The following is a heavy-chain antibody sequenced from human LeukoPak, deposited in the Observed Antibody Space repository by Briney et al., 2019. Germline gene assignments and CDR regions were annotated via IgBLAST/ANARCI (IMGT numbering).Heavy chain of an antibody. D-gene: IGHD2-2*01. CDR3: ARDEVPFAMPRGFDP. CDR1: GFTFSDYY. J-gene: IGHJ5*02. CDR2: ISSSGSTI. Sequence: GGSLRLSCAASGFTFSDYYMSWIRQAPGKGLEWVSYISSSGSTIYYADSVKGRFTISRDNAKNSLYLQMNSLRAEDTAVYYCARDEVPFAMPRGFDPWGQGTLVTVSS. V-gene: IGHV3-11*04.